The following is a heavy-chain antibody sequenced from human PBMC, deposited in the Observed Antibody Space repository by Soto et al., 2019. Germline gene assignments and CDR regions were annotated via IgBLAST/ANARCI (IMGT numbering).Heavy chain of an antibody. D-gene: IGHD2-21*02. J-gene: IGHJ4*02. Sequence: QVQLVESGGGVVQPGRSLRLSCAASGFTFSSYAMHWVRQAPGKGLEWVAVISYDGSNKYYADSVKGRFTISRDNSKNTLYLQMNSLRAEDTAVYYCARLAGWGDLVDYWGQGTLVTVSS. CDR3: ARLAGWGDLVDY. CDR2: ISYDGSNK. CDR1: GFTFSSYA. V-gene: IGHV3-30-3*01.